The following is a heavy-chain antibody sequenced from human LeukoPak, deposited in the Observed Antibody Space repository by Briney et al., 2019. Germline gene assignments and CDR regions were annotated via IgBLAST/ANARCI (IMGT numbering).Heavy chain of an antibody. D-gene: IGHD3-3*01. V-gene: IGHV3-30*04. CDR1: LFSFSVPV. J-gene: IGHJ4*02. CDR2: ISYDGSIQ. CDR3: ARSLGSVTRPRHPSY. Sequence: GGSLRLSCVPPLFSFSVPVMTRVPQAPGKGLEWVAVISYDGSIQYYADSVKGRFTISRDNSKNTLYLQMNSLRAEDTAVYFCARSLGSVTRPRHPSYWGQGSLVTVSS.